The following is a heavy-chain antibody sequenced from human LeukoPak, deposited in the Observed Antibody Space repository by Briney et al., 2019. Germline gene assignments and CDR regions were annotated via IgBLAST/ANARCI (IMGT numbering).Heavy chain of an antibody. CDR3: ARDNVAVGAHAFDI. J-gene: IGHJ3*02. D-gene: IGHD3-16*01. V-gene: IGHV7-4-1*02. CDR1: GYTFTSYA. Sequence: GASVKVSCKASGYTFTSYAMNWVRQAPGQGLEWMGWINTNTGNPTYAQGFTGRFVFSLDTSVSTAYLQISSLKAEDTAVYFCARDNVAVGAHAFDIWGQGTMVTVSS. CDR2: INTNTGNP.